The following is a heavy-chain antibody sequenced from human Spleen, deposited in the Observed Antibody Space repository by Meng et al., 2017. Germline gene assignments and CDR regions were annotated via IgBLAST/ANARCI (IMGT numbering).Heavy chain of an antibody. V-gene: IGHV5-51*01. J-gene: IGHJ4*02. CDR3: GRFTYEPNYFDS. Sequence: GGSLRLSCKGSGYSFSSYWIAWVRQMPGKGLEWMGIIDPGDSDITYSPSFQGQVTISADKSVSTAYLQWSSLKASDTAMYYCGRFTYEPNYFDSWGQGTLVTVSS. D-gene: IGHD1-14*01. CDR2: IDPGDSDI. CDR1: GYSFSSYW.